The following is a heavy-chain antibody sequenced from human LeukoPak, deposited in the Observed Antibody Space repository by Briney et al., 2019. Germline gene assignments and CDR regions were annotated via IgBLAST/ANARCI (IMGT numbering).Heavy chain of an antibody. CDR2: IKQDGSEI. CDR1: GLTVSSNC. V-gene: IGHV3-7*01. Sequence: GSLRLSCAASGLTVSSNCMSWVRQAPGKGLEWVANIKQDGSEIYYVDSVKGRFTISRDNAKNSLYLQMNSLRAEDTAVYYCARDAPRNSGSSLIYWGQGTLVTVSS. CDR3: ARDAPRNSGSSLIY. D-gene: IGHD3-16*02. J-gene: IGHJ4*02.